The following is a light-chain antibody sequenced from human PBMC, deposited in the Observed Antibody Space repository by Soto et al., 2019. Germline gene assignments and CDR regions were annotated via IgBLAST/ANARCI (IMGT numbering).Light chain of an antibody. Sequence: EIVMTQSPATLSVSPGERATLSCRASQSVSSNLAWYQQKPGQAPRLLIYGASTRATGIPARFSGSGSGTELTLTISSLKSEDFAVYYCQQYNNWPFPSWTFGQGTKVEIK. CDR2: GAS. J-gene: IGKJ1*01. CDR1: QSVSSN. V-gene: IGKV3-15*01. CDR3: QQYNNWPFPSWT.